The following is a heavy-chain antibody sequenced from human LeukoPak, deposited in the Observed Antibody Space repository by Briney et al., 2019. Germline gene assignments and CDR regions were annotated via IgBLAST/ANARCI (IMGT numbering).Heavy chain of an antibody. CDR3: ARDLVAKGEH. CDR1: GFTFSNYP. Sequence: GGSLRLSCAASGFTFSNYPMPWVRQAPGKGLEWVALISSDGSNKWCADSVKGRYPSSRDSSKNTMYLQMNNVRPEDTAVYYCARDLVAKGEHWGQGTLVSVSS. J-gene: IGHJ4*02. V-gene: IGHV3-30*04. D-gene: IGHD2-8*02. CDR2: ISSDGSNK.